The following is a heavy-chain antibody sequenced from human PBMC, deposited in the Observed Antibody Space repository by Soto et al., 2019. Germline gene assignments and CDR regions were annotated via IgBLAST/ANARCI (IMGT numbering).Heavy chain of an antibody. Sequence: PGGSLRLSCAASGFTFSNYAMSWVRQAPGKGLEWVSGISGSGGSTYYADSVKGRFTISRDSSKNTLYLQMNSLRAEDTAVYYCAKPPLTSGSYWLGHYGMDVWGQGTTVTVSS. CDR3: AKPPLTSGSYWLGHYGMDV. J-gene: IGHJ6*02. CDR1: GFTFSNYA. V-gene: IGHV3-23*01. CDR2: ISGSGGST. D-gene: IGHD1-26*01.